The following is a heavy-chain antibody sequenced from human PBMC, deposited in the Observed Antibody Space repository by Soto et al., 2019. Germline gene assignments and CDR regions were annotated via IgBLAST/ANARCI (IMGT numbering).Heavy chain of an antibody. CDR3: ARDRASSFIGATATLFDY. CDR2: ISYDGSNK. V-gene: IGHV3-30-3*01. J-gene: IGHJ4*02. CDR1: GFTFSSYA. Sequence: LRLSCAASGFTFSSYAMHWVRQAPGKGLEWVALISYDGSNKYFGDSVKGRFTISRDNSKNTLYLQMNSLRAEDTAVYYCARDRASSFIGATATLFDYWGQGTLVTV. D-gene: IGHD2-15*01.